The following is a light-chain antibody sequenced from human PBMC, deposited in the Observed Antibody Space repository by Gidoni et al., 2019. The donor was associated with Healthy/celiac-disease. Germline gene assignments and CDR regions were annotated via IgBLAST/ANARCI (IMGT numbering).Light chain of an antibody. CDR1: KDISNY. Sequence: IQMTQSPSSLSASVGDRVTITCQASKDISNYLNWYQQKPGKAPKLLIYDASNLETGVQSRFSGSGFGTDFTFTISSLQPEDIATYYCQQYDNLPTFGQGTRLEIK. CDR2: DAS. J-gene: IGKJ5*01. V-gene: IGKV1-33*01. CDR3: QQYDNLPT.